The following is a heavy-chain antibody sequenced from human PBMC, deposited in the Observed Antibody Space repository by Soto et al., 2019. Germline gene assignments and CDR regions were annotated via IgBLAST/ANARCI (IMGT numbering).Heavy chain of an antibody. CDR1: GGSISSYY. D-gene: IGHD2-15*01. V-gene: IGHV4-59*01. Sequence: QVQLQESGPGLVKPSETLSLTCTVSGGSISSYYWSCIRQPPGQGLEWIGYIYYSGSTNYNPSLKRRVTISVYTSNIQFSLMLSSVTAADTAVYYCACWYCSGGSCFFDYWGQGTLVTVTS. J-gene: IGHJ4*02. CDR3: ACWYCSGGSCFFDY. CDR2: IYYSGST.